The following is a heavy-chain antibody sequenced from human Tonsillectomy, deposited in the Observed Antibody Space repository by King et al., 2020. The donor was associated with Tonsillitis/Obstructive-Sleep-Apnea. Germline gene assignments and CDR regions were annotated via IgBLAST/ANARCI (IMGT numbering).Heavy chain of an antibody. Sequence: TLKESGPALVKPTQTLTLTCTFSGFSLSTSGMCVSWIRQPPGKALEWLALIDWNDDNYYSTSLNTRLTISKDTSKNQVVLTMTNMDPVDTATYYCARTRIAAAGYYIDYWGQGTLVTVSS. J-gene: IGHJ4*02. V-gene: IGHV2-70*01. D-gene: IGHD6-13*01. CDR3: ARTRIAAAGYYIDY. CDR1: GFSLSTSGMC. CDR2: IDWNDDN.